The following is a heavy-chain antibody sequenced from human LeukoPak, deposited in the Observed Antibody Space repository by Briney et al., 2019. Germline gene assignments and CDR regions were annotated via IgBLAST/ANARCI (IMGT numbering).Heavy chain of an antibody. J-gene: IGHJ3*02. CDR1: GFTFSSYS. CDR2: ISSSSSYI. Sequence: GGSLRLSCAASGFTFSSYSMNWVRQAPGKGLEWASSISSSSSYIYYADSVKGRFTISRDNAKNSLYLQMNSLRDEDTAVYYCASEMATPHDAFDIWGQGTMVTVSS. V-gene: IGHV3-21*01. CDR3: ASEMATPHDAFDI. D-gene: IGHD5-24*01.